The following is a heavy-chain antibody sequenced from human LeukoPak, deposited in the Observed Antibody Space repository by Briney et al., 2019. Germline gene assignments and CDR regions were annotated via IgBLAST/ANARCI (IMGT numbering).Heavy chain of an antibody. V-gene: IGHV5-51*01. CDR1: GYSFSTYW. J-gene: IGHJ6*02. Sequence: GESLKISCKGSGYSFSTYWIGWVRQRPGKGLEWMGIIYPDDSDTRYSPSFQGQVTISVDKSISTAYLQWSSLKASDTAMYFCARALGQCGGSNCYSYYYYYGMDVWGQGTTVTVSS. CDR3: ARALGQCGGSNCYSYYYYYGMDV. D-gene: IGHD2-15*01. CDR2: IYPDDSDT.